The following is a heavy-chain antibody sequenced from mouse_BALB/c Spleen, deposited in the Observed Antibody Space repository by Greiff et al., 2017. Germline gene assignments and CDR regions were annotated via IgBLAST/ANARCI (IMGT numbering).Heavy chain of an antibody. V-gene: IGHV2-6-7*01. Sequence: VNLVESGPGLVAPSQSLSITCTVSGFSLTGYGVNWVRQPPGKGLEWLGMIWGDGSTDYNSALKSRLSISKDNSKSQVFLKMNSLQTDDTARYYCAREYGNYESAMDYWGQGTSVTVSS. CDR2: IWGDGST. CDR3: AREYGNYESAMDY. CDR1: GFSLTGYG. D-gene: IGHD2-10*02. J-gene: IGHJ4*01.